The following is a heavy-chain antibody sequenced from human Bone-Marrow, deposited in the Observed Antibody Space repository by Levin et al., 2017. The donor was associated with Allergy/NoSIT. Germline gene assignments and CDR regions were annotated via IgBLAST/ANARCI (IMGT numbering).Heavy chain of an antibody. Sequence: SETLSLTCTVSGGSISSSSYYWGWIRQPPGKGLEWIGSIYYSGSTYYNPSLKSRVTISVDTSKNQFSLKLSSVTAADTAEYYCARHVPFKATRQYDFWSGYPAKNRYNWFDPWGQGTLVTVSS. D-gene: IGHD3-3*01. CDR3: ARHVPFKATRQYDFWSGYPAKNRYNWFDP. CDR1: GGSISSSSYY. CDR2: IYYSGST. J-gene: IGHJ5*02. V-gene: IGHV4-39*01.